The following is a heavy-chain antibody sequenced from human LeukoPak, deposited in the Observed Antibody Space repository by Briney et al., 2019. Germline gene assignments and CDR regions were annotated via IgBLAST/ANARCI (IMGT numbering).Heavy chain of an antibody. CDR2: IYHSGST. V-gene: IGHV4-4*02. CDR3: ARVNGDYIYFDY. CDR1: GGSISSSNW. Sequence: SETLSLTCTVSGGSISSSNWWSWVRQPPGKGLEWIGEIYHSGSTNYNPSLKSRVTILVDKSKNQFSLKLSSVTAADTAVYYCARVNGDYIYFDYWGQGTLVTVSS. J-gene: IGHJ4*02. D-gene: IGHD4-17*01.